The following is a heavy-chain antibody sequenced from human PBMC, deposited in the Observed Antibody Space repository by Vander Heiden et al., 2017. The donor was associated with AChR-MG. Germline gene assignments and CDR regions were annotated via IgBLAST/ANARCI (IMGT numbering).Heavy chain of an antibody. CDR2: IYHSGST. D-gene: IGHD3-22*01. J-gene: IGHJ3*02. Sequence: QVQLQESGPGLVKPSGTLSLTCAVSGGSIRSSNWWSWVRQPPGKGLEWIGEIYHSGSTNYNPSLKSRVTISVDKSKNQFSLKLSSVTAADTAVYYCASWYYYDSSGSDAFDIWGQGTMVTVSS. CDR1: GGSIRSSNW. V-gene: IGHV4-4*02. CDR3: ASWYYYDSSGSDAFDI.